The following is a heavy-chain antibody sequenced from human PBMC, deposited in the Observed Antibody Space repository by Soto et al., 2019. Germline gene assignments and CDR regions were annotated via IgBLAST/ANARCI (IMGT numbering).Heavy chain of an antibody. Sequence: EVQLLESGGGLVQPGGSLRLSCAASGFTFSSYAMSWVRQAPGKGLEWVSAISGSGGSTYYADSVKGRFTISRDNSKNTXXLQMNSLRAEDTAVYYCAKDHYGDYYYYYYYGMDVWGQGTTVTVSS. CDR1: GFTFSSYA. CDR3: AKDHYGDYYYYYYYGMDV. CDR2: ISGSGGST. V-gene: IGHV3-23*01. J-gene: IGHJ6*02. D-gene: IGHD4-17*01.